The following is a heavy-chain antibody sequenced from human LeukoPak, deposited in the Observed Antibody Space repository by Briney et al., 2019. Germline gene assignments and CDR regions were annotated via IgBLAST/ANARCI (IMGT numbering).Heavy chain of an antibody. Sequence: KPSVTLSLTCAVYGGSFSGYYWRWLRQPPGKGRVWIRENNSSGRNNIHPSLKSRITISVTTPKKHFSLKLSPVPAADTAMDYGARGVIDILTGYYRSIEAISWFVPWGEGTLVTVSS. CDR3: ARGVIDILTGYYRSIEAISWFVP. J-gene: IGHJ5*02. D-gene: IGHD3-9*01. CDR2: NNSSGRN. CDR1: GGSFSGYY. V-gene: IGHV4-34*01.